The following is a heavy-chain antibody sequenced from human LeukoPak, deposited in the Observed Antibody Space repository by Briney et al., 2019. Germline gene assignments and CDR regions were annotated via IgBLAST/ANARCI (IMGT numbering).Heavy chain of an antibody. Sequence: SETLSLTCTVSGGSISSGDYYWSWIRQPPGKGLEWIGYIYYSGSTYYNPSLKSRVTISVDTSKNQFSLKLSSVTAADTAVYYCAREAYYDSSGYYGVDHWGQGTLVTVSS. J-gene: IGHJ4*02. CDR2: IYYSGST. D-gene: IGHD3-22*01. CDR3: AREAYYDSSGYYGVDH. V-gene: IGHV4-30-4*01. CDR1: GGSISSGDYY.